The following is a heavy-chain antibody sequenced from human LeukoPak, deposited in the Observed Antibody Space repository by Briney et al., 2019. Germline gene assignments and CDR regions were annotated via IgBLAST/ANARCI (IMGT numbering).Heavy chain of an antibody. CDR2: ISDSGAGT. CDR3: ARDRSSGYGYYYYYYMDV. Sequence: GGSLRLSCAAPGFTFSNYGMSWVRQAPGKGLEWVSAISDSGAGTYYADSVKGRFTISRDNSKNSLYLQMNSLRAEDTALYYCARDRSSGYGYYYYYYMDVWGKGTTVTVSS. V-gene: IGHV3-23*01. CDR1: GFTFSNYG. J-gene: IGHJ6*03. D-gene: IGHD5-12*01.